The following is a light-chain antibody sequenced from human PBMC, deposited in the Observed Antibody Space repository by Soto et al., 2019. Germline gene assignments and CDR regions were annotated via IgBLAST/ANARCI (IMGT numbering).Light chain of an antibody. J-gene: IGKJ2*01. CDR1: RSFASSY. CDR3: QLYGASPPDP. Sequence: EILLTQAPATPSLSPGERGTLSCRASRSFASSYLAWYQQRPGQPPRLLIYAASNRATGIPDRFSGSGSGTDFTLIINRLEAEDSAVYYCQLYGASPPDPFGQGTKVDSK. V-gene: IGKV3-20*01. CDR2: AAS.